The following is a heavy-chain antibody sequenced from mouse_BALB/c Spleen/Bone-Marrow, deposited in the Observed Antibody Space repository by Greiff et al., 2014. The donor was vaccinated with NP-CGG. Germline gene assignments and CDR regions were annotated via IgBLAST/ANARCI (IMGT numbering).Heavy chain of an antibody. V-gene: IGHV1-5*01. CDR1: GYSFTSYW. Sequence: DVQLQESGTVLARPGASVKMSCKASGYSFTSYWMHWVKQRPGQGLEWIGAIYPGNSDTTYNQKFKGKAKLTAVTSASTAYMELSSLTNEDSAVYYCTFLVKGDFAYWGQGTLVTVSA. CDR3: TFLVKGDFAY. J-gene: IGHJ3*01. CDR2: IYPGNSDT. D-gene: IGHD2-10*02.